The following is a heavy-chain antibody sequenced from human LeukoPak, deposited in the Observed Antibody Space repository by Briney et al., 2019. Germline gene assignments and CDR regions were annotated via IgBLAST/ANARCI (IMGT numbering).Heavy chain of an antibody. CDR2: ISGSGSST. V-gene: IGHV3-23*01. CDR3: AKGEGGARYCVYHSRPSFDY. J-gene: IGHJ4*02. CDR1: GLSFSRYA. Sequence: PGGSLRLSCAASGLSFSRYALSWVRQAPGKGLEWVSAISGSGSSTYYADSVKGRFTISRDNSKNTLYLQMNSLRAEDTAVYYCAKGEGGARYCVYHSRPSFDYWGQGTLVTVSS. D-gene: IGHD5/OR15-5a*01.